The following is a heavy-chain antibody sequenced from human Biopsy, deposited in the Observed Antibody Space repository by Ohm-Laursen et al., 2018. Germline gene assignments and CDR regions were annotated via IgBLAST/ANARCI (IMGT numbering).Heavy chain of an antibody. CDR2: IYPGGGT. J-gene: IGHJ2*01. CDR3: ARHAPSYSGSYWRYFDL. V-gene: IGHV4-4*07. CDR1: GDSIRNYY. D-gene: IGHD1-26*01. Sequence: SETLSLTCTVSGDSIRNYYWSWIRQAAGKGLEWIGRIYPGGGTIYNPSLKSRVTISVDTSMNHLSLRLTFVTAADTAVYYCARHAPSYSGSYWRYFDLWGRGTLVTVSS.